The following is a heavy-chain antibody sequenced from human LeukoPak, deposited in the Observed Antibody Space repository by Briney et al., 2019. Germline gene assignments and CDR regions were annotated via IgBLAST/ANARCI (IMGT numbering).Heavy chain of an antibody. CDR3: ARGLGYCSSTSCPTDAFDI. CDR2: IYTSGST. CDR1: GGSISSGSYY. D-gene: IGHD2-2*01. Sequence: SQTLSLTCTVSGGSISSGSYYWSWIRQPAGKGLEWIGRIYTSGSTNYNPSLKSRVTISVDTSKNQFSLKLSSVTAADTAVYYWARGLGYCSSTSCPTDAFDIWGQGTMVTVSS. J-gene: IGHJ3*02. V-gene: IGHV4-61*02.